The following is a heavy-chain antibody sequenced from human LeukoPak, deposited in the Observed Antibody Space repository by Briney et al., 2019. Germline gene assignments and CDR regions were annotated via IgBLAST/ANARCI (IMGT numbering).Heavy chain of an antibody. CDR1: GSTFSSYS. V-gene: IGHV3-21*01. D-gene: IGHD3-9*01. CDR3: ARVTRCDDILTVCLPPDY. J-gene: IGHJ4*02. CDR2: ISSSCSYI. Sequence: GGSLRLSCAAAGSTFSSYSMKWVRQAPGKGLEWVSSISSSCSYIYYADSVKGRFTISRDNAKTSLYLQMNSLRAEDTAVYYCARVTRCDDILTVCLPPDYWGQGTLVTVSS.